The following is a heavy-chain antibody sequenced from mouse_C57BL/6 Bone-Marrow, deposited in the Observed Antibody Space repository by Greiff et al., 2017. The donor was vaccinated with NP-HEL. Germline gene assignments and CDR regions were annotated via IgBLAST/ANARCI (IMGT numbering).Heavy chain of an antibody. V-gene: IGHV8-8*01. J-gene: IGHJ2*01. Sequence: ESGPGILQPSQSLSLPCSFSGFSLSTFGMGLGWIRQPSGTGLEWLAHIWWDDDKYYNPALKSRLTISKDTSKNQVFLKIANLDTADAATYYCARIGGTVVATDYWGQGTTLTVSS. CDR3: ARIGGTVVATDY. CDR1: GFSLSTFGMG. CDR2: IWWDDDK. D-gene: IGHD1-1*01.